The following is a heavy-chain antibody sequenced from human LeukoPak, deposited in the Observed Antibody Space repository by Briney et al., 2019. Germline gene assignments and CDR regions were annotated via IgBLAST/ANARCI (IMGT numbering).Heavy chain of an antibody. CDR1: GGSFSNYY. D-gene: IGHD3-16*01. CDR2: INHSGSH. J-gene: IGHJ4*02. Sequence: SETLSLTCAVYGGSFSNYYWSWIRQPPRKGLEWIGEINHSGSHNYNPSLKSRVTISVDTSKNQFSLKLYSVTAADTAVYYCALGGDFDYWGQGTLVTVSS. CDR3: ALGGDFDY. V-gene: IGHV4-34*01.